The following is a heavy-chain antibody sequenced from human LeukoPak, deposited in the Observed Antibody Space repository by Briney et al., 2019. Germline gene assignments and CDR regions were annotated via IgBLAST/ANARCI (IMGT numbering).Heavy chain of an antibody. CDR3: ARQSTMGYCSGGSCPRGYGMDV. J-gene: IGHJ6*02. D-gene: IGHD2-15*01. Sequence: SETLSLTCTVSGGSISSYYWSWIWQPPGKGLEWIGYIYYSGSTNYNPSLKSRVTISVDTSKNQFSLKLSSVTAADTAVYYCARQSTMGYCSGGSCPRGYGMDVWGQGTTVTVSS. CDR2: IYYSGST. CDR1: GGSISSYY. V-gene: IGHV4-59*08.